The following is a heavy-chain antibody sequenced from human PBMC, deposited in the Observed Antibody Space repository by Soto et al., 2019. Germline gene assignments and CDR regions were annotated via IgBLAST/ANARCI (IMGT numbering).Heavy chain of an antibody. CDR3: ARPLYYGAYFDY. D-gene: IGHD3-3*01. CDR1: GGSISSSSYY. Sequence: PSETLSLTCTVSGGSISSSSYYWGWIRQPPGKGLEWIGSIYYSGSTYYNPSLKSRVTISVDTSKNQFSLKLSSVTAADTAVYYCARPLYYGAYFDYWGQGIPVTVSS. CDR2: IYYSGST. V-gene: IGHV4-39*01. J-gene: IGHJ4*02.